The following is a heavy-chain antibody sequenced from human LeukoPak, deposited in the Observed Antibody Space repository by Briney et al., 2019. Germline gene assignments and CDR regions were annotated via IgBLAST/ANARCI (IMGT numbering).Heavy chain of an antibody. CDR3: AREGAVAGTFDY. J-gene: IGHJ4*02. V-gene: IGHV4-61*01. CDR1: GGSFSSGSYY. Sequence: PSETLSLTCTVSGGSFSSGSYYWSWIRQPPGKGLEWIGYIYYSGSTNYNPSLKSRVTISVDTSKNQFSLKLSSVTAADTAVYYCAREGAVAGTFDYWGQGTLVTVSS. D-gene: IGHD6-19*01. CDR2: IYYSGST.